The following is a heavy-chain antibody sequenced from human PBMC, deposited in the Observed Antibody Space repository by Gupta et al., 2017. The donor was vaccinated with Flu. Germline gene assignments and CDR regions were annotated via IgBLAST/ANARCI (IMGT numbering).Heavy chain of an antibody. V-gene: IGHV1-2*02. Sequence: QVQGVQPGAEVKKPGSSVKVSCKASGYTVSNYHVQSVRQAPGQGLEWMGWINFKSGDTNYAQKFQGRVTVTRGTATGTAFMEVSRLRSDDTAIYYCATEGELGQKMVHFYHWGQGTLVTVS. CDR2: INFKSGDT. J-gene: IGHJ4*02. CDR1: GYTVSNYH. CDR3: ATEGELGQKMVHFYH. D-gene: IGHD2-8*01.